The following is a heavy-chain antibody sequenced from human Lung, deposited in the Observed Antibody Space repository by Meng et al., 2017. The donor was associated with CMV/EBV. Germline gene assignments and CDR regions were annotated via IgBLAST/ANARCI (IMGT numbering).Heavy chain of an antibody. V-gene: IGHV4-4*07. CDR2: LYPDGST. CDR3: ARTPVRFCNTHMCYAFDY. D-gene: IGHD2-2*01. J-gene: IGHJ4*02. CDR1: SDSITNYF. Sequence: QEQLQESGQRLVKPSEPLSVTCIVSSDSITNYFWSWVRQPAGKGLKWIGRLYPDGSTDYNPSLSSRLTLSLDTSKIRFSLKLRSVTAADTAIYYCARTPVRFCNTHMCYAFDYWGQGALVTVSS.